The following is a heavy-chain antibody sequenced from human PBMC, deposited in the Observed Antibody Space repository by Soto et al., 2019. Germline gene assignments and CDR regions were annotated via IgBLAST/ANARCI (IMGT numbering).Heavy chain of an antibody. Sequence: EVQLLESGGGLVQPGGSLRLSCAASGFTFSSYAMSWVRQARGKGLEWVSAISGSGGSTYCAASGKGRFTISRGNSKNTLYLQMNSLRAEDTAVYYCAKGRNNGIDVWGQGTTVAVSS. CDR3: AKGRNNGIDV. CDR2: ISGSGGST. CDR1: GFTFSSYA. J-gene: IGHJ6*02. V-gene: IGHV3-23*01.